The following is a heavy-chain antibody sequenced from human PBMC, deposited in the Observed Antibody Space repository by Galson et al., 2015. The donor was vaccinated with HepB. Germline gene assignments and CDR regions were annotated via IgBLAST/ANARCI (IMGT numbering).Heavy chain of an antibody. CDR2: IWYDGSNK. V-gene: IGHV3-33*01. CDR3: ARDGLVSAFDI. Sequence: SLRLSCAASGFTFSSYGVHWVRQAPGKGLEWVAVIWYDGSNKYYADSVKGRFTISRDNSKNTLYLQMNSLRAEDTAVYYCARDGLVSAFDIWGQGTMVTVSS. J-gene: IGHJ3*02. D-gene: IGHD5-12*01. CDR1: GFTFSSYG.